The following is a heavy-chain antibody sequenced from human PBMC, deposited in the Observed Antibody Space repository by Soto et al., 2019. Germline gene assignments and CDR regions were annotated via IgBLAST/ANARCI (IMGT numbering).Heavy chain of an antibody. CDR3: ARVGRSFDWLLEPRNDY. V-gene: IGHV1-18*01. D-gene: IGHD3-9*01. CDR2: ISAYNGNT. Sequence: QVQLVQSGAEVKKPPASVKFSCKASGYTFTSYGISWVRQAPGQGLERMGWISAYNGNTNYAQKLQGRVTMTTDTSKRTAYMELRRLRSDDTAVYYCARVGRSFDWLLEPRNDYWGQGTPVTVSS. CDR1: GYTFTSYG. J-gene: IGHJ4*02.